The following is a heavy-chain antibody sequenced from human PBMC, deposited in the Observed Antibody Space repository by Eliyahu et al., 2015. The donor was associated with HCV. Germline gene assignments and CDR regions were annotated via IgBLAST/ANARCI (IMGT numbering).Heavy chain of an antibody. J-gene: IGHJ4*02. CDR3: ASARSVGTPESGFDY. D-gene: IGHD1-26*01. CDR1: GYTFTSYA. V-gene: IGHV1-3*01. Sequence: QVQLVQSGAEVKKPGASVKVSCKASGYTFTSYAMHWVRQAPGQRLEWMGWINAGNGNTKYSQKFQGRVTITRDTSASTAYMELSSLRSADTAVYYCASARSVGTPESGFDYWGQGTLVTVSS. CDR2: INAGNGNT.